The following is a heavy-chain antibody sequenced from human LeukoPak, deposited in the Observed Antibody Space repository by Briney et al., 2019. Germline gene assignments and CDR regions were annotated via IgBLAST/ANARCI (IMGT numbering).Heavy chain of an antibody. CDR3: AREYSSSSVDY. V-gene: IGHV3-64*01. Sequence: GGSLRLSCAASGFTFSSYAMHWVRQAPGKGLEYVSGISSNEGSTYYANSVKGRFTISRDNSKNTLYLQMGSLRAEDMAVYYCAREYSSSSVDYWGQGTLVTVSS. CDR2: ISSNEGST. D-gene: IGHD6-6*01. J-gene: IGHJ4*02. CDR1: GFTFSSYA.